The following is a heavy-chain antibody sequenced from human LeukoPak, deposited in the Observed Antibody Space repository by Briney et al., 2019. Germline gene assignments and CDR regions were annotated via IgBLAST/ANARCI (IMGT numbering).Heavy chain of an antibody. Sequence: GGSLRLSCAASGFTFNTYAMSRVRQAPGKGLEWVSAISGSGGGTYYADSVKGRFTISRDNSKNTLYLQMNSLRVEDTALYYCAKGGNRYCGSGSPFDYWGQGTLVTVSS. CDR3: AKGGNRYCGSGSPFDY. CDR2: ISGSGGGT. V-gene: IGHV3-23*01. J-gene: IGHJ4*02. D-gene: IGHD3-10*01. CDR1: GFTFNTYA.